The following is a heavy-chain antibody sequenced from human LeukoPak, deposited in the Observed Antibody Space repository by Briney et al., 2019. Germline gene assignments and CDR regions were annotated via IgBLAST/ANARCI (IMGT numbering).Heavy chain of an antibody. CDR1: GFTFSRYS. CDR2: ISSSSSTI. V-gene: IGHV3-48*02. D-gene: IGHD3-3*01. CDR3: ARGYDFDY. Sequence: PGGSLRLSCAASGFTFSRYSMNWVRQAPGKGLEWVSYISSSSSTIYYADSVKGRFTISRDNAKNSVYLQMNSPRDEDTAVYYCARGYDFDYWGQGTLVTVSS. J-gene: IGHJ4*02.